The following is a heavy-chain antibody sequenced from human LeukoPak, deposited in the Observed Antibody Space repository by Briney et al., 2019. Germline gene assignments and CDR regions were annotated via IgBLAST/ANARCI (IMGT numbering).Heavy chain of an antibody. CDR2: ISSSGSTI. Sequence: GGSLRLSCAASGFTFSSYEMHWVRQAPGKGLEWVSYISSSGSTIYYADSVKGRFTISRDNAKNSLYLQMNSLRAEDTAVYYCARGGALDMVDYWGQGTLVTVSS. V-gene: IGHV3-48*03. D-gene: IGHD2-15*01. CDR1: GFTFSSYE. J-gene: IGHJ4*02. CDR3: ARGGALDMVDY.